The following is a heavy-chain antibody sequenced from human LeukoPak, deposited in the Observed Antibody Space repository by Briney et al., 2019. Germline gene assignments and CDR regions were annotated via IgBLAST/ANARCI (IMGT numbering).Heavy chain of an antibody. CDR1: GGSISNYY. CDR2: INTSRST. J-gene: IGHJ6*03. V-gene: IGHV4-4*07. Sequence: PSETLSLTCTVSGGSISNYYWSWIRQPAGKGLEWIGRINTSRSTHYNSSLKSRVTMSVDSSKNQFSLKLRSVTAADTAVYYCARCLTKTYYYYYMDVWGKGTTVTVSS. CDR3: ARCLTKTYYYYYMDV. D-gene: IGHD3-9*01.